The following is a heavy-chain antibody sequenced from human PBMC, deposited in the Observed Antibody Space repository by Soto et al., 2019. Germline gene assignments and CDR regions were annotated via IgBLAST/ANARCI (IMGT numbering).Heavy chain of an antibody. CDR2: ISSSSSTI. J-gene: IGHJ4*02. D-gene: IGHD3-10*01. CDR1: GFTFSSYS. Sequence: GGSLRLSCAASGFTFSSYSMNWVRQAPGKGLEWVSYISSSSSTIYYADSVKGRFTISRDNAKNSLYLQMNSLRDEDTAVYYCARDPGLGWFGELLKDYWGQGTLVTVSS. CDR3: ARDPGLGWFGELLKDY. V-gene: IGHV3-48*02.